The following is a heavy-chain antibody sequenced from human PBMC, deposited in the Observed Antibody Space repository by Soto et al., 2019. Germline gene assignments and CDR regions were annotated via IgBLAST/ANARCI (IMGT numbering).Heavy chain of an antibody. J-gene: IGHJ4*02. V-gene: IGHV3-7*03. CDR2: INQDGSET. CDR1: GFTFSSYW. Sequence: EVQLVESGGGLVQPGGSLRLSCAASGFTFSSYWMSLVRQAPGKALEWVANINQDGSETYYVDSVKGRFTISRDNAKNSLYLQMNSLRAEGSAVYYCARDQALGSGWLGELSYSNSWGQGTLVTVSS. D-gene: IGHD3-16*02. CDR3: ARDQALGSGWLGELSYSNS.